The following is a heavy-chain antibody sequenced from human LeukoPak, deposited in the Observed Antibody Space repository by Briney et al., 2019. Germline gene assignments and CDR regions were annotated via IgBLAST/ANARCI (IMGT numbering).Heavy chain of an antibody. CDR1: GYTFTSYY. V-gene: IGHV1-8*01. J-gene: IGHJ6*02. Sequence: ASVKVSCKASGYTFTSYYIDWVRQATGQGLEWIGWMKPNSGNTGYAQKFQGRVSITRNTSISTAYMELSSLRSEDTTAYSRARLAGHRGIAYGMDVWGQGTTVTVSS. D-gene: IGHD2-21*01. CDR2: MKPNSGNT. CDR3: ARLAGHRGIAYGMDV.